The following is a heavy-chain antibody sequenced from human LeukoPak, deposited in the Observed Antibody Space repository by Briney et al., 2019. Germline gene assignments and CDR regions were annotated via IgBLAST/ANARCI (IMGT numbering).Heavy chain of an antibody. D-gene: IGHD3-10*02. Sequence: PGGSLRLSCAASGFTVSSNYMSWVRRAPGEGLEWVSYISSSGSTIYYADSVKGRFTISRDNAKNSLYLQMNSLRAEDTAVYYCAELGITMIGGVWGKGTTVTISS. CDR3: AELGITMIGGV. CDR2: ISSSGSTI. CDR1: GFTVSSNY. V-gene: IGHV3-11*04. J-gene: IGHJ6*04.